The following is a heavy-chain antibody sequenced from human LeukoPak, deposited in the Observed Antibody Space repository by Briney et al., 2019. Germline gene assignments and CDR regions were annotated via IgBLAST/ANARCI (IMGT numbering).Heavy chain of an antibody. Sequence: GASVKVSCKASGYTFTDYYMHWVRQAPGQGLEWMGWINPKSGGTKYSQKFQGRVTMTRDTSISTAYMELSRLRSDDTAVYYCARSDPTASGENWFDPWGQGTLVTVSS. V-gene: IGHV1-2*02. D-gene: IGHD1-1*01. CDR2: INPKSGGT. CDR3: ARSDPTASGENWFDP. J-gene: IGHJ5*02. CDR1: GYTFTDYY.